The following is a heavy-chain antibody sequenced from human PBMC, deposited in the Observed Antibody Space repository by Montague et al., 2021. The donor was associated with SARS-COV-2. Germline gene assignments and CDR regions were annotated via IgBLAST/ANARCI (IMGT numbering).Heavy chain of an antibody. V-gene: IGHV3-30-3*01. D-gene: IGHD1-26*01. J-gene: IGHJ6*02. CDR1: GFTFSSYA. CDR3: ARVRVGATDYNYYYGLDV. CDR2: ISYDGGNT. Sequence: SLRLSCAASGFTFSSYAMHWVRQAPGKGLEWVAVISYDGGNTHYADSVKGRVTISRDNSKNTLYLQMNSLRADDTAVYYCARVRVGATDYNYYYGLDVWGQGTKVTVS.